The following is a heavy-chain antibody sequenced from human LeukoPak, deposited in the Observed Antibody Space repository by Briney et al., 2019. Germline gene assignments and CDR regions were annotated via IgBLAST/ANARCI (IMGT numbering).Heavy chain of an antibody. J-gene: IGHJ4*02. Sequence: PSETLSLTCTVSGGSVSSGSYYWSWIRQPPGKGLEWIGYIYYSGSTNYNPSLKSRVTISVDTSKNQFSLKLSSVTAADTAVYYCARENGYDSSGYYMGFDYWGQGTLVTVSS. CDR1: GGSVSSGSYY. V-gene: IGHV4-61*01. CDR3: ARENGYDSSGYYMGFDY. CDR2: IYYSGST. D-gene: IGHD3-22*01.